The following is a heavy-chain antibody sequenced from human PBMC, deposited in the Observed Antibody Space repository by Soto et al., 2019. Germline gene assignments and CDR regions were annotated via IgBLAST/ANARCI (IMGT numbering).Heavy chain of an antibody. CDR1: GFTFSSYG. D-gene: IGHD6-13*01. V-gene: IGHV3-30*18. J-gene: IGHJ4*02. CDR2: ISYDGSNK. CDR3: TKECSIAAADTCFDY. Sequence: QVQLVESGGGVVQPGRSLRLSCAASGFTFSSYGMHWVRQAPGKGLEWVAVISYDGSNKYYADSVKGRFTISRDNSKNTLYLQMNSLKAEYTAVYYWTKECSIAAADTCFDYWGQGTLVTVSS.